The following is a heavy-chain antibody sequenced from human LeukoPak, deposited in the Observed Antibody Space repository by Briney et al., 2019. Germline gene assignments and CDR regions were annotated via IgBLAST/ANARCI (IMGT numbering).Heavy chain of an antibody. Sequence: GASVKVSCKASGYTFTDYDIHWVRQAPGQGLEWMGWINPNSGGTNCAQNFQDRVTMTRDTSINTAYMNLSRLRSDDTAVYYCARVRIVGTWGDIFDIWGQGTMVTAAS. CDR1: GYTFTDYD. CDR3: ARVRIVGTWGDIFDI. J-gene: IGHJ3*02. V-gene: IGHV1-2*02. CDR2: INPNSGGT. D-gene: IGHD1-26*01.